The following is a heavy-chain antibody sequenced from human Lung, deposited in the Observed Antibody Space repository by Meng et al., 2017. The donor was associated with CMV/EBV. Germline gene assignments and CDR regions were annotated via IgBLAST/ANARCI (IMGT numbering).Heavy chain of an antibody. J-gene: IGHJ4*02. V-gene: IGHV3-21*01. Sequence: GGSLRLSCAASGFAFRSYSMNWARQPPGKGLEWVASISSSVSDVYSADSVKGRFIISRDNGRDSLYLQMNSLRAEDTGVYYCARAGTTVTFFDHWGPGTPVTVSS. CDR2: ISSSVSDV. CDR3: ARAGTTVTFFDH. CDR1: GFAFRSYS. D-gene: IGHD4-17*01.